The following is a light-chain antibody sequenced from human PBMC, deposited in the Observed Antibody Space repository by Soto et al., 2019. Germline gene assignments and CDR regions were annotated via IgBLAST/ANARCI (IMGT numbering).Light chain of an antibody. Sequence: DIQMTQSPSTLSGSVGDRVTITCRASQTISSWLAWYQQRAGKXXKXXXXXXXXXKSGVPSRFSGSGSGTEFTLTISSLQPDDFATYYCQHYNSYSETFGQGTKV. CDR2: XXX. J-gene: IGKJ1*01. V-gene: IGKV1-5*03. CDR3: QHYNSYSET. CDR1: QTISSW.